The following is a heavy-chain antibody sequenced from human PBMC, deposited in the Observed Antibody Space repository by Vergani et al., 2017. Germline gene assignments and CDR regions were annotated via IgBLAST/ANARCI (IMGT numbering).Heavy chain of an antibody. D-gene: IGHD5-18*01. J-gene: IGHJ4*02. CDR1: GFTFSSYS. V-gene: IGHV3-21*01. CDR2: ISSSSSYI. Sequence: VQLVESGGGVVQPGRSLRLSCAASGFTFSSYSMNWVRQAPGKGLEWVSSISSSSSYIYYADSVKGRFTISRDNAKNSLYLQMNSLRAEDTAVYYCARDGGDTAMVDYWGQGTLVTVSS. CDR3: ARDGGDTAMVDY.